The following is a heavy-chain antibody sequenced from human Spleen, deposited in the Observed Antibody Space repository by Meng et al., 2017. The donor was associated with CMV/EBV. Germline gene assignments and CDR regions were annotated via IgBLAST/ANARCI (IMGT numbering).Heavy chain of an antibody. CDR2: ISSSSSFI. CDR3: ARVRGSGSYSWPELYDY. D-gene: IGHD1-26*01. Sequence: ETLSLTCAASGFTFSVYSMNWVRQAPGKGLEWVSSISSSSSFIYYADSLKGRFTISRDNAENSLYLQMNGLRAEDTAIYYCARVRGSGSYSWPELYDYWGQGTLVTVSS. CDR1: GFTFSVYS. J-gene: IGHJ4*02. V-gene: IGHV3-21*01.